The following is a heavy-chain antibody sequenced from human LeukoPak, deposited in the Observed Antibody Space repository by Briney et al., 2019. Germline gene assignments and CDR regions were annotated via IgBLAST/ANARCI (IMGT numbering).Heavy chain of an antibody. V-gene: IGHV3-73*01. CDR1: GFSFSGSA. CDR2: IRSKANSYAT. CDR3: TRHLAAAGLGRWFDP. J-gene: IGHJ5*02. Sequence: GGSLKLSCEASGFSFSGSAMHWVRQASGKGLEWVGRIRSKANSYATAYAASVKGRFTISRDDSKNTAYLQMNSLKTEDTAVYYCTRHLAAAGLGRWFDPWGQGTLVTVSS. D-gene: IGHD6-13*01.